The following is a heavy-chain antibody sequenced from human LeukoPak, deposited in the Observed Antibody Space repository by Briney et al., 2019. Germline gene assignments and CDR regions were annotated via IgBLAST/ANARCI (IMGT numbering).Heavy chain of an antibody. Sequence: GRSLRLSCAASGFTFSSYAMHWVRQAPGKGLEWVAVISYDGSNKYYAGSVKGRFTISRDNSKNTLYLQMNSLRAEDTAVYYCARDQRGIVVVPGANVDWGQGTLVTVSS. CDR1: GFTFSSYA. D-gene: IGHD2-2*01. CDR3: ARDQRGIVVVPGANVD. V-gene: IGHV3-30-3*01. CDR2: ISYDGSNK. J-gene: IGHJ4*02.